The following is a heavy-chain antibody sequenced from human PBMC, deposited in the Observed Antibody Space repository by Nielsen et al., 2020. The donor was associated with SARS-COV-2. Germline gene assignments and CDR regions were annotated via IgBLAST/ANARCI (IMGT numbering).Heavy chain of an antibody. V-gene: IGHV1-69*04. CDR1: GGTFSSYT. CDR3: ATDTALYSSGWYRGLVDY. Sequence: SVKVSCKASGGTFSSYTISWVRQAPGQGLEWMGRIIPILGIANYAQKFQGRVTMTEDTSTDTAYMELSSLRSEDTAVYYCATDTALYSSGWYRGLVDYWGQGTLVTVSS. J-gene: IGHJ4*02. CDR2: IIPILGIA. D-gene: IGHD6-19*01.